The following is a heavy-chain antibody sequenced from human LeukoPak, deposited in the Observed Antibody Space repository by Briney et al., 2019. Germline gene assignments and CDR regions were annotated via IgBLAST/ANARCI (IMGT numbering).Heavy chain of an antibody. CDR2: ISSSGSTI. Sequence: GGSLGLSCAASGFTFSSYEMNWVRQAPGKGLEWVSYISSSGSTIYYADSVKGRFTISRDNAKNSLYLQMNSLRAEDTAVYYCARGEEIVGVVRGMDVWGQGTTVTVSS. J-gene: IGHJ6*02. D-gene: IGHD1-26*01. CDR1: GFTFSSYE. V-gene: IGHV3-48*03. CDR3: ARGEEIVGVVRGMDV.